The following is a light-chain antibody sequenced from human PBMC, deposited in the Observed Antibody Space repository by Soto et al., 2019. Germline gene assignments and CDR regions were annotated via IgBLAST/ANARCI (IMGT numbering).Light chain of an antibody. CDR1: SSDVGGYNY. CDR3: SSYTSSSTYV. CDR2: DVS. Sequence: QSVLTQPASVSGSPGQSIAISCTGTSSDVGGYNYVSWYQHHPGKAPKLTIYDVSNRPSGVSNRFSGSKSGNTASLTISWLQAEDEADYYCSSYTSSSTYVFGTGTKVTVL. J-gene: IGLJ1*01. V-gene: IGLV2-14*03.